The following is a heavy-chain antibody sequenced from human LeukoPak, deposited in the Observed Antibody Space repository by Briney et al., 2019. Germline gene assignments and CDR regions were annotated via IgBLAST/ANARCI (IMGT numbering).Heavy chain of an antibody. CDR1: GFTVSNNY. D-gene: IGHD1-26*01. J-gene: IGHJ4*02. V-gene: IGHV3-53*01. CDR3: ARDPGGSYPHGI. CDR2: IYSVGST. Sequence: PGGSLRLSCAASGFTVSNNYMSWVRQAPGKGLEWVSLIYSVGSTYYADSVKGRLTISRDNSKNTVYLQMNSLRAEDTAVYYCARDPGGSYPHGIWGQGSLVTVSS.